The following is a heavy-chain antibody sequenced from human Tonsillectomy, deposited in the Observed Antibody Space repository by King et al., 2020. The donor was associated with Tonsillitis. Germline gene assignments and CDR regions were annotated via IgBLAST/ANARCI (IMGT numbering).Heavy chain of an antibody. D-gene: IGHD4-11*01. CDR2: VWGSGGST. CDR3: AKDLMTTVTSLNSAAIDH. CDR1: GFTFSNYA. Sequence: EVQLVESGGGSVQPGGCLRLSCAASGFTFSNYAMNWVRQAPGKGLEWVSGVWGSGGSTYYADSVKGRFTGSRDNSKNTLFLQMNSPRAEDTAVYYCAKDLMTTVTSLNSAAIDHWGQGTLVTVSS. J-gene: IGHJ4*02. V-gene: IGHV3-23*04.